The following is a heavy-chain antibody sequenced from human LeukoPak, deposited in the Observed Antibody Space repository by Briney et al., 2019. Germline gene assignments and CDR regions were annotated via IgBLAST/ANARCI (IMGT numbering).Heavy chain of an antibody. V-gene: IGHV5-51*01. Sequence: GESLKISCKGSGYSFTSYWIGWVRQMPGKGLEWMGIIYPGDSDTRYSPSFQGQVTISADKSISTAYLQWSSLKASDTAMYYCARNGGYSSSWSHAFDIWGQGTMVTVSS. CDR2: IYPGDSDT. CDR1: GYSFTSYW. CDR3: ARNGGYSSSWSHAFDI. D-gene: IGHD6-13*01. J-gene: IGHJ3*02.